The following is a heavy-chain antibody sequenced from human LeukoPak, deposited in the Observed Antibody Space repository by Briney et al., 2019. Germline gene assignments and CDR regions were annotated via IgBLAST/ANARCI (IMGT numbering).Heavy chain of an antibody. V-gene: IGHV3-23*01. CDR3: AKRDSSA. Sequence: GGSLRLSCAASGFTFSNYAMSWVRQAPGKGLEWVSGISGSGGSTNYAASVKGRFSISRDNSNNTLYLQMNSLRAEDTAVYYCAKRDSSAWGQGTLVTVSS. J-gene: IGHJ5*02. D-gene: IGHD6-19*01. CDR2: ISGSGGST. CDR1: GFTFSNYA.